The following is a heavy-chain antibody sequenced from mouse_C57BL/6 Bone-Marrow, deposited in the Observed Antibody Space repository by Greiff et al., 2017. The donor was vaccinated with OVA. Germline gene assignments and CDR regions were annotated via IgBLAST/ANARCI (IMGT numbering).Heavy chain of an antibody. CDR1: GYTFTSYW. Sequence: QVQLKQPGTELVKPGASVKLSCKASGYTFTSYWMHWVKQRPGQALEWIGNINPSNGGTNYNEKFKSKATLTVDKSSSTAYMQLSSLTSEDSAVYYCARSPYGGYYFDYWGQGTTLTVSS. V-gene: IGHV1-53*01. CDR3: ARSPYGGYYFDY. D-gene: IGHD1-1*02. CDR2: INPSNGGT. J-gene: IGHJ2*01.